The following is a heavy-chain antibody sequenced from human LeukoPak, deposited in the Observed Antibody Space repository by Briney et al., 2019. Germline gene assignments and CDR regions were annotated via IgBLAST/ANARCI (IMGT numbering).Heavy chain of an antibody. V-gene: IGHV4-39*01. Sequence: SETLSLTCTVSGGSICRSSCSWRWIRQPPGKGLEWIASIYYSGSAYYNPSIKSRFTISVDTSNNQFFLTLSSVPAAATAVYFWARLFVAVAGTAEYFQHCGQGDLVTVS. J-gene: IGHJ1*01. CDR3: ARLFVAVAGTAEYFQH. CDR1: GGSICRSSCS. D-gene: IGHD6-19*01. CDR2: IYYSGSA.